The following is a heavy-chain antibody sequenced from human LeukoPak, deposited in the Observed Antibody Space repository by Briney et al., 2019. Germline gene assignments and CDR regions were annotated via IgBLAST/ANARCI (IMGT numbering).Heavy chain of an antibody. V-gene: IGHV1-18*04. CDR3: ARGIYGSGSYYPPDY. J-gene: IGHJ4*02. Sequence: GASVKVSCKTSGYTFTSYGFSWVRQAPGQGLEWMGWISAYNGNTNYAQKPQGRVTMTTDTSTSTAYMELRSLRFDDTAVYYCARGIYGSGSYYPPDYWGQGTLVTVSS. CDR1: GYTFTSYG. CDR2: ISAYNGNT. D-gene: IGHD3-10*01.